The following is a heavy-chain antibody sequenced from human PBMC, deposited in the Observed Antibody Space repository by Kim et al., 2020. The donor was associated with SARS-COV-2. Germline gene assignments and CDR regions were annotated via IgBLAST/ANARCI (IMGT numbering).Heavy chain of an antibody. D-gene: IGHD3-3*01. CDR2: IYYSGST. J-gene: IGHJ5*02. CDR1: GGSISSYY. CDR3: ARHLRNMGEGLIFGVVIIPAAFDP. V-gene: IGHV4-59*08. Sequence: SETLSLTCTVSGGSISSYYWSWIRQPPGKGLEWIGYIYYSGSTKYNPSLKSRVTISVDTSKNQFSLKLSSVTAADTAVYYCARHLRNMGEGLIFGVVIIPAAFDPWGQGTLVTVSS.